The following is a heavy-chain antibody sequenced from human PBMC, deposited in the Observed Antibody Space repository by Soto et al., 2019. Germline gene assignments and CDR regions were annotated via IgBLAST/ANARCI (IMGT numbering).Heavy chain of an antibody. J-gene: IGHJ4*02. CDR1: GGSISSSSYY. D-gene: IGHD3-16*02. CDR3: ASFPNYDYVWGSYRQTSFDY. V-gene: IGHV4-39*01. CDR2: IYYSGST. Sequence: TLSLTCTVSGGSISSSSYYWGWIRQPPGKGLEWIGSIYYSGSTYYNPSLKSRVTISVDTSKNQFSLKLSSVTAADTAVYYCASFPNYDYVWGSYRQTSFDYWGQGTLVTVSS.